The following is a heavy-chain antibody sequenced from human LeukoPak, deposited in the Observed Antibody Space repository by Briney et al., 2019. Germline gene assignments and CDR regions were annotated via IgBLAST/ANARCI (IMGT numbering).Heavy chain of an antibody. CDR2: ISYDDSNK. CDR1: GFTFSSSG. Sequence: PGGTLRLSCAASGFTFSSSGKHWVRQAPPQGLGRVGVISYDDSNKYYANPVKGRYTISRVNATNYLYPQTKSLTADAAAAEYCAKGRLLRSYDWLDYWGQGTLVTVSS. D-gene: IGHD3-9*01. CDR3: AKGRLLRSYDWLDY. V-gene: IGHV3-30*18. J-gene: IGHJ4*02.